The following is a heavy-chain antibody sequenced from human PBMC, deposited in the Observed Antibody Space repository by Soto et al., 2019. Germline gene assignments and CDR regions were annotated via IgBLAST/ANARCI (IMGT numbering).Heavy chain of an antibody. D-gene: IGHD2-8*02. J-gene: IGHJ6*02. CDR2: IYSSGST. Sequence: SETLSLTCTVSGGPISSYYWSWIRQPAGKGLEWIGRIYSSGSTNYNPSLKSRVTMSVDTSKNQFSLKLSSVTAADTAVYYCARERVLGNYYYYGMDVWGQGTTVTVSS. CDR3: ARERVLGNYYYYGMDV. CDR1: GGPISSYY. V-gene: IGHV4-4*07.